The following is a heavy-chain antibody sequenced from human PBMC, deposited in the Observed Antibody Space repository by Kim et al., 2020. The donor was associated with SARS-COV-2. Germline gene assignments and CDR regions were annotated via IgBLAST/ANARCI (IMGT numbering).Heavy chain of an antibody. CDR2: IDPTDSYT. Sequence: GESLKISCKGSGYRFSFYWISWVRQMPGKGLEWMGRIDPTDSYTKYSPSFQGHVTISADMSISTAYLQWSSLKASDTAMYYCARHDKNLHPLSCRSSSCFSPILDYWGQKTLVAVSS. J-gene: IGHJ4*02. V-gene: IGHV5-10-1*01. CDR1: GYRFSFYW. D-gene: IGHD2-2*01. CDR3: ARHDKNLHPLSCRSSSCFSPILDY.